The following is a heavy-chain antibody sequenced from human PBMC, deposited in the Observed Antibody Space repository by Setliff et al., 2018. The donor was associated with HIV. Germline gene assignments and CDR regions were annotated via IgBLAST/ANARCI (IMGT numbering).Heavy chain of an antibody. CDR1: GGSISSSSHY. J-gene: IGHJ4*02. Sequence: LSLTCTVSGGSISSSSHYWGWIRQSPGKGPEWIGSIYYSGSTYYNSSLKSRVTIFVDTSKNQLSLKLRSVTAADTAVYYCARLGRGIAVAGTRIDYWGRGTLVT. V-gene: IGHV4-39*01. CDR2: IYYSGST. D-gene: IGHD6-19*01. CDR3: ARLGRGIAVAGTRIDY.